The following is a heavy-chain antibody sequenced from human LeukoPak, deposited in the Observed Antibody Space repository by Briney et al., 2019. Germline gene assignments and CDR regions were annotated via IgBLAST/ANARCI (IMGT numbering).Heavy chain of an antibody. J-gene: IGHJ4*02. CDR1: GFTFSSYA. V-gene: IGHV3-23*01. CDR3: AKASGYSSGWPDY. D-gene: IGHD6-19*01. Sequence: PGGSLRLSCAASGFTFSSYAMSWVRQAPGKGLEWVSAISGSGGSTYYADSVKGRFTISRDNSKHTLYLQMNSLRAEDTAVYCCAKASGYSSGWPDYWGQGTLVTVSS. CDR2: ISGSGGST.